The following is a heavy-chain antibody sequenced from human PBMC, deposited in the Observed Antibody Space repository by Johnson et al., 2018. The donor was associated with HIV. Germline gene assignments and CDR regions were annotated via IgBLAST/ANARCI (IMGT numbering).Heavy chain of an antibody. V-gene: IGHV3-30*01. J-gene: IGHJ3*01. CDR2: MSYDGSNK. CDR3: AKEYSSSSRDLAN. D-gene: IGHD6-6*01. Sequence: QVQLVESGGGVVQPGESLRLACAASGFTFKNSVMHWVRQAPGKGLEWVAVMSYDGSNKYYADSVKGRFTISRDNSKNTLYLQMNSLRAEDTAVYYCAKEYSSSSRDLANWGQGTMVTVSS. CDR1: GFTFKNSV.